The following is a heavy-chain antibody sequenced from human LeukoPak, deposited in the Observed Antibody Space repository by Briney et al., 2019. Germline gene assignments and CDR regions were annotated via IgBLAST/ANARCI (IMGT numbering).Heavy chain of an antibody. Sequence: PSETLSLTCAVYGGSFSGYYWSWIRQPPGKGLEWIGEINHSGSTNYNPSLKSRVTISVDTSKNQFSLKLSSVTAADTAVYYCARGVRSSGYFYWGQGTLVTVSS. V-gene: IGHV4-34*01. D-gene: IGHD3-22*01. CDR3: ARGVRSSGYFY. CDR2: INHSGST. J-gene: IGHJ4*02. CDR1: GGSFSGYY.